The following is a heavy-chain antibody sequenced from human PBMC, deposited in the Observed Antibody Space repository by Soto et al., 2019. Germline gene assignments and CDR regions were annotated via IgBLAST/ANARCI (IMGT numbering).Heavy chain of an antibody. J-gene: IGHJ6*02. CDR3: ARDRRDIVVVPAAKIRGVYYYGMDV. CDR1: GYTFTGYY. D-gene: IGHD2-2*01. Sequence: ASVKVSCKASGYTFTGYYMHRVRQAPGQGLEWMGWINPNSGGTNYAQKFQGRVTMTRDTSISKAYMELSRLRSDDTAVYYCARDRRDIVVVPAAKIRGVYYYGMDVWGQGTTVTVS. CDR2: INPNSGGT. V-gene: IGHV1-2*02.